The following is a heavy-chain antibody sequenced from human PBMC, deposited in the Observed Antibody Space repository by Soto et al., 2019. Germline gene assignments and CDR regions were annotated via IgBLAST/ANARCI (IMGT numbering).Heavy chain of an antibody. J-gene: IGHJ4*02. V-gene: IGHV1-69*02. CDR3: AILSGEMSTFKGTY. Sequence: QVQLVQSGAEVKKPGSSVKVSCKASGGTFNSYTITWVRQAPGQGLEWMGRIIPIIGIANYAQKFQGRVTITADKSTSTAYMELSSLRSEDTAVYYCAILSGEMSTFKGTYWGLGTLVTVSA. CDR2: IIPIIGIA. D-gene: IGHD6-25*01. CDR1: GGTFNSYT.